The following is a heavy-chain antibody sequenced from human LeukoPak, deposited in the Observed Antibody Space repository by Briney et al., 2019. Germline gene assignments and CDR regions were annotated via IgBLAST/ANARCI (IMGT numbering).Heavy chain of an antibody. D-gene: IGHD6-13*01. CDR3: ARRGEAAAKGGRYFDQ. Sequence: SETLSLTCAVYGGSFSGYYWSWIRQPPGKGLEWIGEINHSGSTNYNPSLKSRVTISVDTSKNQFSLKLSSVNAADTAGYFCARRGEAAAKGGRYFDQWGQGTLVTVSS. J-gene: IGHJ4*02. CDR2: INHSGST. V-gene: IGHV4-34*01. CDR1: GGSFSGYY.